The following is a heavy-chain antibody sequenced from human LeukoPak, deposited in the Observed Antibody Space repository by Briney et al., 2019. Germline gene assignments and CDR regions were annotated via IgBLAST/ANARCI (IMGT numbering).Heavy chain of an antibody. CDR1: GYTLTSYD. J-gene: IGHJ4*02. CDR3: ARMGSYSEFDY. CDR2: MNPNSGNT. V-gene: IGHV1-8*01. D-gene: IGHD1-26*01. Sequence: ASVTVSCKASGYTLTSYDINWVRQATGQGLEWMGWMNPNSGNTGYAQKFQGRVTMTRNTSISTAYMELSSLRSEDTAVYYCARMGSYSEFDYWGQGTLVTVSS.